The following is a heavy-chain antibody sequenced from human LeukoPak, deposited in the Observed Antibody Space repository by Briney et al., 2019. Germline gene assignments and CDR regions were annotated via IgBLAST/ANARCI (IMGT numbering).Heavy chain of an antibody. CDR2: IYTTGRT. V-gene: IGHV4-4*07. CDR1: GGSTSTYY. CDR3: ARTIVAYFYMDV. Sequence: SETLSLTCSVSGGSTSTYYWSWIRQPAGKGLEWIGRIYTTGRTNYNPSLKSRVTMSVDTSKNQISLNLNSVTAADTAVYYCARTIVAYFYMDVWGRGTTVTVSS. J-gene: IGHJ6*03. D-gene: IGHD2/OR15-2a*01.